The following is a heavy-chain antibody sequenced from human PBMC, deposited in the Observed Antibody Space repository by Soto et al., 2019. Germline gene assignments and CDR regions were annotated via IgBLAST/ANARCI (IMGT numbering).Heavy chain of an antibody. D-gene: IGHD4-4*01. CDR1: GGSISSYY. CDR3: ARLRTTESAFDP. CDR2: IYYSGNT. J-gene: IGHJ5*02. Sequence: SETLSLTCTVSGGSISSYYWSWIRQPPGKGLEWIGYIYYSGNTNYNPSLKSRVTISVDTSKNQFSLKLSSVTAAGTAVYYCARLRTTESAFDPWGQGTLVTVSS. V-gene: IGHV4-59*01.